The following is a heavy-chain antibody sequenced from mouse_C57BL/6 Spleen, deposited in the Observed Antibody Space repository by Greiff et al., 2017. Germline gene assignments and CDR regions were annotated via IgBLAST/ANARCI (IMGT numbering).Heavy chain of an antibody. CDR1: GFTFSDYG. D-gene: IGHD2-4*01. CDR2: ISSGSSTI. Sequence: VQLQQSGGGLVKPGGSLKLSCAASGFTFSDYGMHWVRQAPEKGLEWVAYISSGSSTIYYADTVKGRFTISRDNAKNTLFLQMTSLRSEDTAMYYCASGYDYERGGYAMDYWGQGTSVTVSS. V-gene: IGHV5-17*01. CDR3: ASGYDYERGGYAMDY. J-gene: IGHJ4*01.